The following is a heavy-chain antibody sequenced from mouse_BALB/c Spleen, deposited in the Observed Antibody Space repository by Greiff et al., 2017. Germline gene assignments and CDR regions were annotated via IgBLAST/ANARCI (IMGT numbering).Heavy chain of an antibody. V-gene: IGHV5-12-2*01. CDR2: ISNGGGST. Sequence: EVKLVESGGGLVKPGGSLKLSCAASGFTFSSYTMSWVRQTPEKRLEWVAYISNGGGSTYYPDTVKGRFTISRDNAKNTLYLQMSSLKSEDTAMYYCAREANWDVAYWGQGTLVTVSA. CDR3: AREANWDVAY. CDR1: GFTFSSYT. J-gene: IGHJ3*01. D-gene: IGHD4-1*01.